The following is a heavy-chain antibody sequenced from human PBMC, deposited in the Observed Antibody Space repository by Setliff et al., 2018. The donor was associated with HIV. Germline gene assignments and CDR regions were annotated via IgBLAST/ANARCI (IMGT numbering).Heavy chain of an antibody. CDR1: GGSFSGFY. CDR3: ARDIQAAGTGWFDP. J-gene: IGHJ5*02. Sequence: KTSETLSLTCAVYGGSFSGFYWSWIRQPAGKGLEWIGHIYTSGSTNYNPSLKSRVTISVDTSKNQFSLKLSSVTAADTAVYYCARDIQAAGTGWFDPWGQGTLVTVSS. CDR2: IYTSGST. V-gene: IGHV4-4*07. D-gene: IGHD6-13*01.